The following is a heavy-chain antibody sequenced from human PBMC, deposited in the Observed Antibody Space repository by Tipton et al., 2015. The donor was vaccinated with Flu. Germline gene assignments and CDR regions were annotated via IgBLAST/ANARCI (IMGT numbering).Heavy chain of an antibody. J-gene: IGHJ3*02. CDR1: GFTVSSNY. Sequence: SLRLSCAASGFTVSSNYMNWVRQAPGKGLEWVSVIYIEGSTYYADSVKGRFTISRDTSKDTLNLQMNSLRAEDTAIYYCARVGIYYGRAFDIWGQGAMVTVSS. CDR2: IYIEGST. CDR3: ARVGIYYGRAFDI. D-gene: IGHD3-10*01. V-gene: IGHV3-53*01.